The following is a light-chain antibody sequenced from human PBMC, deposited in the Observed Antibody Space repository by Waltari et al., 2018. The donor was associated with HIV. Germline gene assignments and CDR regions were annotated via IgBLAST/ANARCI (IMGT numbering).Light chain of an antibody. CDR2: DNK. CDR3: GRWDSSLSGHWV. V-gene: IGLV1-51*01. J-gene: IGLJ3*02. CDR1: SSKIGNLY. Sequence: QSVLTQPPSVSAAPGQKVTISCSETSSKIGNLYVSWYQQLPGTAPKLLIYDNKERPSGIPDRFSGSKSGTTATLGITGLQTGDEADYYCGRWDSSLSGHWVFGGGTKLTVL.